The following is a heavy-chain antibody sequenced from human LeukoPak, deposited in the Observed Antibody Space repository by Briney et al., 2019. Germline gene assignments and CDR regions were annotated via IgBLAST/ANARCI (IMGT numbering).Heavy chain of an antibody. CDR2: SSGSGGST. J-gene: IGHJ6*03. D-gene: IGHD4-17*01. Sequence: PGGSLRLSCAASGFTFSNSALSWVRQAPGKGLEWVSDSSGSGGSTYYADSVKGRFTISRDNAKNSLYLQMNSLRAEDTAVYYCARGPHGRTTVTTYGYYYYYMDVWGKGTTVTVSS. CDR3: ARGPHGRTTVTTYGYYYYYMDV. V-gene: IGHV3-23*01. CDR1: GFTFSNSA.